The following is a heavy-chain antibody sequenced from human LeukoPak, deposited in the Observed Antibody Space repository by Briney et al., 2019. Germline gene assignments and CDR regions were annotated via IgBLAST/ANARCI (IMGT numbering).Heavy chain of an antibody. CDR1: GFTSSSYS. D-gene: IGHD6-19*01. CDR2: ISSSSSYI. CDR3: ARDRYSSGWNWFDP. V-gene: IGHV3-21*01. Sequence: GGSLRLSCAASGFTSSSYSMNWVRQAPGKGLEWVSSISSSSSYIYYADSVKGRFTISRDNAKNSVYLQMNSLRAEDTAVYYCARDRYSSGWNWFDPWGQGTLVTVSS. J-gene: IGHJ5*02.